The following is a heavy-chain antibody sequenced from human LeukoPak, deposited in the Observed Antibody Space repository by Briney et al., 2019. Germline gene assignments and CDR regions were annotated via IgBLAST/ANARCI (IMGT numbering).Heavy chain of an antibody. CDR2: INSDGSST. CDR1: GFTFSSYW. D-gene: IGHD5-12*01. V-gene: IGHV3-74*01. J-gene: IGHJ4*02. CDR3: ARGKRGYSGPFDY. Sequence: GGSLRLSCAASGFTFSSYWMHWVRQAPGKGLVWVSRINSDGSSTSYADSVKGRFTISRDNAKNTLYLQVNSLRAEDTAVYYCARGKRGYSGPFDYWGQGTLVTVSS.